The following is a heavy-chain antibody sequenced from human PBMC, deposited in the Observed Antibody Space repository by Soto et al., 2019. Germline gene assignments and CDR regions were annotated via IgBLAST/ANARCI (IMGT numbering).Heavy chain of an antibody. CDR3: ASGLSGDKVDQ. D-gene: IGHD2-21*01. J-gene: IGHJ4*02. CDR1: GGSISDGAYY. Sequence: QVQLQESGPGLVKPSQTLSLTCTVSGGSISDGAYYWSWIRQPPGKGLEWIGHIYDSGNTYNNPSLKSHLTISVDTSKTHFSLNLNPVTAADTAVYYWASGLSGDKVDQWGQGTLVTVSS. CDR2: IYDSGNT. V-gene: IGHV4-30-4*01.